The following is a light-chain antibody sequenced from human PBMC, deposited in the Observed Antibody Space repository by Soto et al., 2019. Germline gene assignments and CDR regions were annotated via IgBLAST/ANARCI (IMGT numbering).Light chain of an antibody. CDR3: QQYNNWPRT. Sequence: ETVLTQSPATLSLSPGERATLSCRASQNVNRYVAWYQQKPGQAPRLLSYDASTRAAGVPARFSGSGSGTEFTLTISSLQSEDFAVYYCQQYNNWPRTFGQGTKVDIK. V-gene: IGKV3D-15*01. CDR2: DAS. J-gene: IGKJ1*01. CDR1: QNVNRY.